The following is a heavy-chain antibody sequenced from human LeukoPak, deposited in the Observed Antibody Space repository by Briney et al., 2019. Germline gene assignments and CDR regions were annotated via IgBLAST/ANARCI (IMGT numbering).Heavy chain of an antibody. D-gene: IGHD2-21*02. V-gene: IGHV4-39*01. CDR3: ARGHCFGGDCYFDY. Sequence: SETLSLTCTVSGXSITSSSYYWGWIRQPPGKGLEWIGSIYYSGSTYYNPSLKSGVTISVDTSKNQFSLKLSSVTAADTAVHYCARGHCFGGDCYFDYWGPGTLVTVSS. CDR1: GXSITSSSYY. J-gene: IGHJ4*02. CDR2: IYYSGST.